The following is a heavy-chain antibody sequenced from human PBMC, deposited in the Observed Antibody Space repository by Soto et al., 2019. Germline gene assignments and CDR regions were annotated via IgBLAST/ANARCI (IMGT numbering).Heavy chain of an antibody. J-gene: IGHJ4*02. V-gene: IGHV4-30-4*01. D-gene: IGHD3-10*01. CDR1: GGSISSGDYY. CDR2: SYYSGST. CDR3: ARAQGSGFLVS. Sequence: QVQLQESGPGLVKPSQTLSLTCTVSGGSISSGDYYWSWIRQPPGKGLEWIGYSYYSGSTYYNPSLKSRVTLSVDTSKSQFSLKLRSVTAADTAVYYCARAQGSGFLVSWGQGTLVTVSS.